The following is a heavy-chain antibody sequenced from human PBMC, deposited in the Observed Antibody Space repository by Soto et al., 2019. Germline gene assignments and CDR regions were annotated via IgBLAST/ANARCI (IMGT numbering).Heavy chain of an antibody. D-gene: IGHD4-4*01. Sequence: SETLSLTCTVSGGSISGSSYYWGWIRQPPGKGLEWIGNIYHSGSTYYNPSLKSRVTISVDRSKNQFSLNLSSVTAADTAVYYCARGMTTVTTYDYWGQGTLVTVSS. CDR1: GGSISGSSYY. V-gene: IGHV4-39*07. CDR2: IYHSGST. CDR3: ARGMTTVTTYDY. J-gene: IGHJ4*02.